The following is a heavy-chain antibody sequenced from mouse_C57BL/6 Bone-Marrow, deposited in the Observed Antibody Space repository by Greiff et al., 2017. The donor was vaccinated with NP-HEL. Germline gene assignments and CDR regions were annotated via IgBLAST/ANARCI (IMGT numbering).Heavy chain of an antibody. Sequence: VHVKQSGAELVRPGASVKLSCTASGFNIKDDYMHWVKQRPEQGLEWIGWIDPENGDTEYASKFQGKATITADTSSNTAYLQLSSLTSEDTAVYYCTTGVITTVVADWGQGTTLTVSS. CDR1: GFNIKDDY. V-gene: IGHV14-4*01. D-gene: IGHD1-1*01. CDR3: TTGVITTVVAD. CDR2: IDPENGDT. J-gene: IGHJ2*01.